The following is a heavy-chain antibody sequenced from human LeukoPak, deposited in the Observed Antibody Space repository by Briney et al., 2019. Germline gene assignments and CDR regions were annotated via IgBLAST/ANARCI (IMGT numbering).Heavy chain of an antibody. CDR3: AREGTVTTRGGFDY. D-gene: IGHD4-17*01. CDR2: IRYDGSNK. Sequence: PGGSLRLSCAASGFTFSSYGMHWVRQAPGKGLEWVAFIRYDGSNKYYADSVKGRFTISRDNSKNTLYLQMNSLRAEDTAVYYCAREGTVTTRGGFDYWGQGTLVTVSS. V-gene: IGHV3-30*02. CDR1: GFTFSSYG. J-gene: IGHJ4*02.